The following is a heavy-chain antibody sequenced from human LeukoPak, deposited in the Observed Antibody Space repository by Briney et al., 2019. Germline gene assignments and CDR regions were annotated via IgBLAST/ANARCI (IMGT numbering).Heavy chain of an antibody. J-gene: IGHJ5*02. CDR3: AKDPYRVVVATGNYLDP. CDR2: ISHDGSNI. V-gene: IGHV3-30*18. CDR1: GLTFSSYG. Sequence: GGSLRLSCAASGLTFSSYGMHWVRQAPGKGLEWVAVISHDGSNIYYGDSVKGRFSISRDNSKNTLYLQMNSLGVEDTAVYYCAKDPYRVVVATGNYLDPWGQGTLVTVSS. D-gene: IGHD2-15*01.